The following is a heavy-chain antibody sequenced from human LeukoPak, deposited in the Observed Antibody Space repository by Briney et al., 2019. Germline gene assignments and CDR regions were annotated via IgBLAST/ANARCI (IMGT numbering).Heavy chain of an antibody. CDR2: ISGSGGRT. D-gene: IGHD3-10*01. V-gene: IGHV3-23*01. CDR3: AKDGSGSYGRAQRYYFDY. J-gene: IGHJ4*02. CDR1: GFTFSSFG. Sequence: GGSLRLSCAASGFTFSSFGMSWVRQAPGKGLEWASAISGSGGRTYYADSVKGRFTISRDNSKNTLYLQMNTLRAEDTAVYYCAKDGSGSYGRAQRYYFDYWGQGTLVTVSS.